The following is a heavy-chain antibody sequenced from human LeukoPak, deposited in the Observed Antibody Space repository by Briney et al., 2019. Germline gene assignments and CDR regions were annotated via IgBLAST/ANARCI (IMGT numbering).Heavy chain of an antibody. D-gene: IGHD2-15*01. Sequence: PSETLSLTCTVSGGSISSYYWSWIRQPPGKGLEWIGYIYYTGITNYSPSLKSRVTISVDTSKNQFSLKLSSVTAADTAVYYCARRYCSGGTCYEGDYWGQGTPVTVSS. CDR3: ARRYCSGGTCYEGDY. CDR2: IYYTGIT. CDR1: GGSISSYY. J-gene: IGHJ4*02. V-gene: IGHV4-59*01.